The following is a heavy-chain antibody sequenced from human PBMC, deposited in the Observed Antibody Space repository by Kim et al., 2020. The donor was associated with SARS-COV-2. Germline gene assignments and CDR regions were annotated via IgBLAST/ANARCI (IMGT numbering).Heavy chain of an antibody. CDR1: GFTFSSYW. J-gene: IGHJ6*02. Sequence: GGSLRLSCAASGFTFSSYWMHWVRQAPGKGLVWVSRINSDGSSTSNADSVKGRFTISRNNASNTLYLQMNSLRAEDTAVYYWARAYYDFWSCNYYYGMDVWGQGTTVTVSS. CDR3: ARAYYDFWSCNYYYGMDV. D-gene: IGHD3-3*01. CDR2: INSDGSST. V-gene: IGHV3-74*01.